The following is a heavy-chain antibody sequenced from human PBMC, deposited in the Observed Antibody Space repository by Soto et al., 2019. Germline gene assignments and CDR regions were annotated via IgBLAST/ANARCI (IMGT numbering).Heavy chain of an antibody. CDR2: IKNKAEGGTT. CDR3: TTYSGTSLDF. Sequence: PGGSLRLSCAASGFTFSNAWMTWVRQSPGKGLECVGRIKNKAEGGTTEYTAPVKGRFTISRDDSKNTLYLQMNSLKTEDTAVYYCTTYSGTSLDFWGQGTLVTVSS. D-gene: IGHD1-26*01. V-gene: IGHV3-15*05. J-gene: IGHJ4*01. CDR1: GFTFSNAW.